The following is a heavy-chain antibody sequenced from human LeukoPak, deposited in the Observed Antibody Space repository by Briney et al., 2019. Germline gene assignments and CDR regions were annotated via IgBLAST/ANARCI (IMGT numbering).Heavy chain of an antibody. CDR2: ISPTSSTT. CDR1: GFTFSDYY. D-gene: IGHD3-10*01. V-gene: IGHV3-11*01. Sequence: GGSLRLSCAASGFTFSDYYMTWIRQAPGKGLEWVSYISPTSSTTYYADSVKGRFTIARDNAKNSLYLQMNSLRAEDTAVYYCARTYGSGNNGGYWGQGILVTVSS. CDR3: ARTYGSGNNGGY. J-gene: IGHJ4*02.